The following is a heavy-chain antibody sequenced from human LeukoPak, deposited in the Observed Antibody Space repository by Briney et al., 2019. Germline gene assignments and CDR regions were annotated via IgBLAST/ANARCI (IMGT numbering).Heavy chain of an antibody. J-gene: IGHJ3*02. V-gene: IGHV3-21*01. CDR1: GFTFSSYS. Sequence: PGGSLRLSCAASGFTFSSYSMNWVRQAPGKGLEWVSSISSSSSYIYYADSVKGRFTISRDNAENSLYLQLNSLRAEDTAVYYCARGSGWAFDIWGQGTMVTVSS. CDR3: ARGSGWAFDI. CDR2: ISSSSSYI. D-gene: IGHD6-19*01.